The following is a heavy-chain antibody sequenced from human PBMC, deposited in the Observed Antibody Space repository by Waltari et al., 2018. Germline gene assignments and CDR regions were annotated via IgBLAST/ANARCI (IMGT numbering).Heavy chain of an antibody. CDR2: IYPGDSDT. V-gene: IGHV5-51*01. D-gene: IGHD6-13*01. CDR3: ARPHIAAAGIPPYFDY. J-gene: IGHJ4*02. Sequence: EVQLVQSGAEVKKPGESLKISCKGSGYSFTSYWIGWVRQMPGKGLEWMGIIYPGDSDTRYSPSFQGQVTISADKSISTAYLQWSSLKASDTAMYYCARPHIAAAGIPPYFDYWGQGTLVTVSS. CDR1: GYSFTSYW.